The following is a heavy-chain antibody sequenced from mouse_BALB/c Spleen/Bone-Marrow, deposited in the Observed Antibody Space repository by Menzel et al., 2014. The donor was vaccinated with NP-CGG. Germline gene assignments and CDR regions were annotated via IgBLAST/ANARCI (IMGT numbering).Heavy chain of an antibody. CDR1: GYTFSSYW. Sequence: QVQLQQSGAELMKPGASVKISCKATGYTFSSYWIEWVKQRPRHGLEWIGEILPGRGSTNYNEKFKGKATFTSDTSSNTAYMQLSSLTSEDSAVYYCARWDTTAMDYWGQGTSVTVSS. V-gene: IGHV1-9*01. CDR3: ARWDTTAMDY. J-gene: IGHJ4*01. CDR2: ILPGRGST. D-gene: IGHD1-1*01.